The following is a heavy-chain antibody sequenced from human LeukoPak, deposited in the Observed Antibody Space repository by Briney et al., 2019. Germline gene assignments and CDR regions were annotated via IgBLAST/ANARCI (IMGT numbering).Heavy chain of an antibody. CDR3: ATGGSAGLISAFDI. CDR1: GGSFSGHY. CDR2: IKHSGST. J-gene: IGHJ3*02. V-gene: IGHV4-34*01. Sequence: SETLSLTCAVSGGSFSGHYWSWIRQPPGKGLEWIGEIKHSGSTNYNPSLKSRVTISVDTSKNQFSLKLSSVTAADTAVYYWATGGSAGLISAFDIWGQGTMVTVSS. D-gene: IGHD2-15*01.